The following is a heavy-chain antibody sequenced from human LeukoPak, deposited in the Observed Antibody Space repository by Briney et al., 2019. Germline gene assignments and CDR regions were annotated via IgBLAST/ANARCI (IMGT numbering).Heavy chain of an antibody. J-gene: IGHJ4*02. CDR1: GYTFTGYY. CDR2: INPNSGGT. V-gene: IGHV1-2*02. D-gene: IGHD1-26*01. CDR3: ARSLRYSGSYGPSDY. Sequence: ASVKVSCKASGYTFTGYYMHWVRQAPGQGLEWMGWINPNSGGTNYAQKFQGRVTMTRDTSISTAYMELSRPRSDDTAVYYCARSLRYSGSYGPSDYWGQGTLVTVSS.